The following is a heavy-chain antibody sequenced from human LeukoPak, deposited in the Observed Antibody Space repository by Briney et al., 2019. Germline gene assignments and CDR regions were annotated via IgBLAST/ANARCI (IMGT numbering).Heavy chain of an antibody. CDR3: ARGVTAAGSS. D-gene: IGHD6-13*01. CDR2: INYIGST. V-gene: IGHV4-59*01. CDR1: GDSITTYY. J-gene: IGHJ5*02. Sequence: SETLSLTCTVSGDSITTYYWSWIRQSPGKGLEWIGYINYIGSTNYNPSLKNRVTISADISKSQFSLRLRSVTAADTAVYFCARGVTAAGSSWGQGTLATVSS.